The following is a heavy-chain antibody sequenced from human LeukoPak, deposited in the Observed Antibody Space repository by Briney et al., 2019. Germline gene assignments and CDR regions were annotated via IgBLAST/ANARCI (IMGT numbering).Heavy chain of an antibody. D-gene: IGHD4-17*01. CDR3: AKDLYGDWGH. CDR2: ISSSGSNK. CDR1: GFTFNSYE. J-gene: IGHJ4*02. V-gene: IGHV3-48*03. Sequence: GGSLRLSCAASGFTFNSYEMNWVRQAPGKGLEWVSHISSSGSNKYDADSVKGRFTISRDKSKNTLYLQMNSLRAEDTAVYYCAKDLYGDWGHWGQGTLVTVSS.